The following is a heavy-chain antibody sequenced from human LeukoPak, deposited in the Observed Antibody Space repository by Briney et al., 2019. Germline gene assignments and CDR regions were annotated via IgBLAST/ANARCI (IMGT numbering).Heavy chain of an antibody. CDR1: GYTFIDYY. D-gene: IGHD3-10*01. Sequence: VKVSCKTSGYTFIDYYMHWVRQVPGQRVEGMVWINHSNSGANYAQTFQGRVTMTSDTSSNTAYMELSSLKSDDMAVYYCARDYYYASGSSNFDYWGPGTLVTVSS. V-gene: IGHV1-2*02. CDR2: INHSNSGA. J-gene: IGHJ4*02. CDR3: ARDYYYASGSSNFDY.